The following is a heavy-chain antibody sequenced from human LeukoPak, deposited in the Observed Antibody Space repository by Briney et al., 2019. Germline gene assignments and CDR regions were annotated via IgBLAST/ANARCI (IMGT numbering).Heavy chain of an antibody. J-gene: IGHJ3*02. CDR2: IYPGDSGT. CDR1: EYNFTNYW. V-gene: IGHV5-51*01. CDR3: ARKGMTTVKAFDI. D-gene: IGHD4-17*01. Sequence: LGESLKISCKGSEYNFTNYWIGWVRQMPGKGLGWMGIIYPGDSGTRYSPSFQGQVTISADKSISTAYLQWSSLKASDTAMYYCARKGMTTVKAFDIWGQGTMVTVSS.